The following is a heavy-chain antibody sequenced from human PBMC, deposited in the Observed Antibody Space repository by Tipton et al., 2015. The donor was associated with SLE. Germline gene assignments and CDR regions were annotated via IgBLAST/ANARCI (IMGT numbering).Heavy chain of an antibody. CDR2: INHSGST. CDR1: GGSISSSSYY. J-gene: IGHJ3*02. D-gene: IGHD2-2*01. Sequence: TLSLTCTVSGGSISSSSYYWGWIRQPPGKGLEWIGSINHSGSTNYNPSLKSRVTISVDTSKNQFSLKLSSVTAADTAVYYCARGVQLSPRAFDIWGQGTMATVSS. V-gene: IGHV4-39*07. CDR3: ARGVQLSPRAFDI.